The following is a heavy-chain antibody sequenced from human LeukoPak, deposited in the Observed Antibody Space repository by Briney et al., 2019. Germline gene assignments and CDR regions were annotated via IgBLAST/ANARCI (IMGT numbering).Heavy chain of an antibody. V-gene: IGHV3-23*01. CDR2: IRGSGGST. J-gene: IGHJ3*02. D-gene: IGHD1-26*01. CDR1: GFTFSSYT. Sequence: GGSLRLSCAASGFTFSSYTMSWVRQAPGKGLEWVSGIRGSGGSTYYADSVKGRFTISRDNSRNTVNLQMNSLRAEDTAVYYCAKSQIVGTTRSLDIWGQGTMVTVSS. CDR3: AKSQIVGTTRSLDI.